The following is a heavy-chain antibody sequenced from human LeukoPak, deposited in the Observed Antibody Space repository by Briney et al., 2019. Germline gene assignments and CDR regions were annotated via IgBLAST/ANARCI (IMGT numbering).Heavy chain of an antibody. CDR3: AREGGNSEDDNWFDP. CDR1: GGTFSSYA. D-gene: IGHD4-23*01. J-gene: IGHJ5*02. Sequence: ASVKVSCKASGGTFSSYAISWVRQAPGQGLEWMGGIIPIFGTANYAQKFQGRVTVTADESTSTAYMELSSLRSEDTAVYYCAREGGNSEDDNWFDPWGQGTLVTVSS. CDR2: IIPIFGTA. V-gene: IGHV1-69*13.